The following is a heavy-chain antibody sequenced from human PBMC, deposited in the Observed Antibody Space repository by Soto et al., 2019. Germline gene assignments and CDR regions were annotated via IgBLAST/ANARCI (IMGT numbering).Heavy chain of an antibody. Sequence: SETLSLTCAVYGGSFSGYYWSWIRQPPGKGLEWIGEINHSGSTTYNPSLKSRVTISVDTSKNQLSLKLSSVTAADAAGYYCAIAAAGIDYWGQGTLVTVSS. CDR2: INHSGST. J-gene: IGHJ4*02. CDR1: GGSFSGYY. V-gene: IGHV4-34*01. CDR3: AIAAAGIDY. D-gene: IGHD6-13*01.